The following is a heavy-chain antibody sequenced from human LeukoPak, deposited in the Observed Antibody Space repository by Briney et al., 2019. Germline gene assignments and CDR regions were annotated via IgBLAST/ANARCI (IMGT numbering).Heavy chain of an antibody. CDR1: GYTFTGYY. CDR2: INPNSGGT. CDR3: ARGAYCSSTSCYSAYYYYYMDV. Sequence: ASVKVSCKASGYTFTGYYMHWVRQAPGQGLEWMGWINPNSGGTNYAQKFQGRVTMTRDTSISTAYMELSRLRSDDTAVYYCARGAYCSSTSCYSAYYYYYMDVWGKGTTVAISS. J-gene: IGHJ6*03. D-gene: IGHD2-2*01. V-gene: IGHV1-2*02.